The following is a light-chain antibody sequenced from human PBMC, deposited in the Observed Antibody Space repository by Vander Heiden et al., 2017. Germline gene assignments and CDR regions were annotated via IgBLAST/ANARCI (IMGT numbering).Light chain of an antibody. CDR1: QSVLYSSNNKNY. Sequence: DKVMTQSPDSLAVSVGERATINCKSSQSVLYSSNNKNYLAWYQQKPGQPPKLLIYWASTRESGVPDRFSGSGSGTDFTLTIISLQAEDVAVYYCQQYYSTPLFGQGTKLEIK. CDR3: QQYYSTPL. CDR2: WAS. J-gene: IGKJ2*01. V-gene: IGKV4-1*01.